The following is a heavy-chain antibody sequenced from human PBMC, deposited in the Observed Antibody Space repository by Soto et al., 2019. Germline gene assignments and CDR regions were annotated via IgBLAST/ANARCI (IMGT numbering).Heavy chain of an antibody. CDR2: IHYSGST. J-gene: IGHJ4*02. Sequence: PSETLSLTCTVSGGSISSSSYYWGWIRQPPGKGLEWIGSIHYSGSTYYNPSLKSRVTISVDTSKNQFSLKLSSVTAADTAVYYCATSGPYYDFWSGYYSYYFDYWGQGTLVTVSS. CDR3: ATSGPYYDFWSGYYSYYFDY. CDR1: GGSISSSSYY. V-gene: IGHV4-39*01. D-gene: IGHD3-3*01.